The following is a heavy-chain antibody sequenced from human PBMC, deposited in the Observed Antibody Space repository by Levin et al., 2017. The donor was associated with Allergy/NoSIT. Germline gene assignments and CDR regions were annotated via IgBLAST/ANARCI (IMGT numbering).Heavy chain of an antibody. Sequence: GGSLRLSCAASGFTVSSNYMSWVRQAPGKGLEWVSLYYGDGRTAYGDSVKGRFTISRDISRNTLDLQMNSLRAEDTALYYCARISGTVWSPFDLWGQGTLVTVS. CDR1: GFTVSSNY. CDR2: YYGDGRT. CDR3: ARISGTVWSPFDL. D-gene: IGHD1-1*01. V-gene: IGHV3-53*01. J-gene: IGHJ4*02.